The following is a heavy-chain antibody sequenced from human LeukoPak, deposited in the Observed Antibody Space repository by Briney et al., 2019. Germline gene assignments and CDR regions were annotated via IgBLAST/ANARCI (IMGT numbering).Heavy chain of an antibody. CDR3: ARDSSSYYKFDY. CDR2: IYYSGGT. CDR1: GGSLSNYY. Sequence: SETLSLTCTVSGGSLSNYYWNWIRQPPGKGLEWIGYIYYSGGTNYNPSLKSRVTISVNTSKSQFSLKLSSVTAADTAVYYCARDSSSYYKFDYWGQGSLVTVSS. V-gene: IGHV4-59*01. D-gene: IGHD3-22*01. J-gene: IGHJ4*02.